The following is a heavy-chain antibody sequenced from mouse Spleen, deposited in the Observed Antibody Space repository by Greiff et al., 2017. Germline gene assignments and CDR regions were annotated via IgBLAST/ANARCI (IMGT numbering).Heavy chain of an antibody. Sequence: EVQLQESGPELVKPGASVKIPCKASGYTFTDYNMDWVKQSHGKRLEWIGDINPNNGGTIYNQKFKGKATLTVDKSSSTAYMELRSLTSEDTAVYYCARPELTGTGDYVDYWGQGTTLTGSS. V-gene: IGHV1-18*01. CDR2: INPNNGGT. CDR1: GYTFTDYN. J-gene: IGHJ2*01. CDR3: ARPELTGTGDYVDY. D-gene: IGHD4-1*01.